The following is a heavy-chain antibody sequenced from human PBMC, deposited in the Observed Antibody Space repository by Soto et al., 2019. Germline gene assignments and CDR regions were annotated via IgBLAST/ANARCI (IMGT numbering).Heavy chain of an antibody. Sequence: GGSLRLSCAASGFTFSSYAMSWVRQAPGKGLEWVSAISGSGGSIYYADSVKGRFTISRDNSKNTLYLQMNSLRAEDTAVYYCAKDPSVQAVAPTSYFDYWGQGTLVTVSS. CDR2: ISGSGGSI. J-gene: IGHJ4*02. CDR1: GFTFSSYA. CDR3: AKDPSVQAVAPTSYFDY. D-gene: IGHD6-19*01. V-gene: IGHV3-23*01.